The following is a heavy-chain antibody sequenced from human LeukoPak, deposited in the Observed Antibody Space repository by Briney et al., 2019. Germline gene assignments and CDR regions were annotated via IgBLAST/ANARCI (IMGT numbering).Heavy chain of an antibody. CDR2: INPSGGST. D-gene: IGHD3-22*01. CDR1: GYTFTSYY. J-gene: IGHJ4*02. CDR3: ARWGYDSSGHPHVFDY. V-gene: IGHV1-46*01. Sequence: ASVKVSCKASGYTFTSYYMHWVRQAPGQGLEWMGIINPSGGSTSYAQKFQGRVTMTRDMSTSTVYMEVSSLRSEDTAVYYCARWGYDSSGHPHVFDYWGQGTLVTVSS.